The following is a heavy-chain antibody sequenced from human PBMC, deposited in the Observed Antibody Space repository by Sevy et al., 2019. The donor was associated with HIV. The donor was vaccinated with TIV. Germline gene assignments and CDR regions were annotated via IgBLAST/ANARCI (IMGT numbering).Heavy chain of an antibody. CDR1: GFTFSNAW. V-gene: IGHV3-15*01. CDR3: TADLRFIGYDHKQPDYYYYGMDV. J-gene: IGHJ6*02. D-gene: IGHD5-12*01. CDR2: ITSKADGGTT. Sequence: GGSQRLSCAASGFTFSNAWMSWVRQAPGKGLEWVGRITSKADGGTTDYAATVKGKFTISRDDSKNTLYLQMNILKTDDTAVYYCTADLRFIGYDHKQPDYYYYGMDVWGQGTTVTVSS.